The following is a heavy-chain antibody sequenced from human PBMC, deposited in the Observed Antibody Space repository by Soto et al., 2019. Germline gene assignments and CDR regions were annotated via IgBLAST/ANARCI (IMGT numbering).Heavy chain of an antibody. V-gene: IGHV3-33*01. Sequence: QVQLVESGGGVVQPGRSLRLSCAASGFTFSSYGMHWVRQAPGKGLEWVAVIWYDGSNKYYADSVKGRFTISRDNTKNXXYRQMNRLRADDTAVYYCASEYCSGGSCYYYGMDVWGQGTTVTVSS. J-gene: IGHJ6*02. D-gene: IGHD2-15*01. CDR1: GFTFSSYG. CDR2: IWYDGSNK. CDR3: ASEYCSGGSCYYYGMDV.